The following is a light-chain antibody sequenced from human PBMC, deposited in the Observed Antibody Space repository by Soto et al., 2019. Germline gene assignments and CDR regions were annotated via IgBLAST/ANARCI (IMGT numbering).Light chain of an antibody. J-gene: IGKJ2*01. CDR3: QQYDKWPYT. CDR2: GAF. V-gene: IGKV3-15*01. Sequence: EIVLTQSPATLSLSLGERATLSCRTSQSIASNLAWYQQKPGQAPRLLIYGAFIRAPGFPVRFRGTGSGSEFTLTISSLQSEDGATYYCQQYDKWPYTFGQGTKVDIK. CDR1: QSIASN.